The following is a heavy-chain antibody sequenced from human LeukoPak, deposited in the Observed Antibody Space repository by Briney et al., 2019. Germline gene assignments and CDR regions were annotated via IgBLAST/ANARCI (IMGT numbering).Heavy chain of an antibody. V-gene: IGHV3-48*03. CDR3: AKGGSGSYYPGTIDY. CDR1: GFTFSSYE. D-gene: IGHD1-26*01. Sequence: GGSLRLSCAASGFTFSSYEMNWVRQAPGKGLEWVSYISSSGSTIYYADSVKGRFTISRDNAKNSLYLQMNSLRAEDTALYYCAKGGSGSYYPGTIDYWGQGTLVTVSS. CDR2: ISSSGSTI. J-gene: IGHJ4*02.